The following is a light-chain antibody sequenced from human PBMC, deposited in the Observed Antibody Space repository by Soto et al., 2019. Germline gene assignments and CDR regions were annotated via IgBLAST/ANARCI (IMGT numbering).Light chain of an antibody. CDR2: GAS. J-gene: IGKJ1*01. V-gene: IGKV3-20*01. CDR3: QQYGSSPRT. Sequence: IVMTQSPATLSVSPGERATLSCRASQGVSSNLAWYQQKPGQAPRLLIYGASSRATGIPDRFSGSGSGTDFTLTISRLEPEDFAVYYCQQYGSSPRTFGQGTRWIS. CDR1: QGVSSN.